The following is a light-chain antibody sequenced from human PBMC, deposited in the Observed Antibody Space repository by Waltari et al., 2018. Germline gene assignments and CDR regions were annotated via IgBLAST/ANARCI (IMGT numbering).Light chain of an antibody. Sequence: QSVLTQPPSASGTPGQRVTISCSGSSSNIGSNTVNWYQQLPGTAPKLLIYSNNQRPSGVPDRVSGSKSGNSASLAISGLQSEDEADYYCAAWDDSLNGYVFGTGTKVTVL. CDR1: SSNIGSNT. V-gene: IGLV1-44*01. CDR3: AAWDDSLNGYV. CDR2: SNN. J-gene: IGLJ1*01.